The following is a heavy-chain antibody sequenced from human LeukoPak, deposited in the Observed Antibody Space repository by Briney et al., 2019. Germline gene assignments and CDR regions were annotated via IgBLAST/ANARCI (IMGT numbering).Heavy chain of an antibody. CDR1: GYTFTGYY. CDR3: ARGLRFLEWFPTFDY. D-gene: IGHD3-3*01. CDR2: INPNSGGT. Sequence: ASVKVSCKASGYTFTGYYMHWVRQAPGQGLEWMGRINPNSGGTNYAQKFQGRVTMTRDTSISTAYMELSSLRSEDTAVYYCARGLRFLEWFPTFDYWGQGTLVTVSS. J-gene: IGHJ4*02. V-gene: IGHV1-2*06.